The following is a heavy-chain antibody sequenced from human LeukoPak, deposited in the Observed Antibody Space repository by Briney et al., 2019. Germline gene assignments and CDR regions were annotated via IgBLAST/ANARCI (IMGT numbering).Heavy chain of an antibody. CDR1: GGSISSGSHY. CDR3: ARPDELGAFDY. V-gene: IGHV4-61*10. Sequence: PSETLSLTCTVSGGSISSGSHYWSWIRQPAGKGLEWIGYIFYTGTTNYNPSLKSRVTISVDTSKNQFSLKLSSVTAADTAVYYCARPDELGAFDYWGQGTLVTVSS. J-gene: IGHJ4*02. D-gene: IGHD1-26*01. CDR2: IFYTGTT.